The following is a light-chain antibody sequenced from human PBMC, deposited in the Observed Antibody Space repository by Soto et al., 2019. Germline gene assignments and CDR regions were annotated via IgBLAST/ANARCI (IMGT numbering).Light chain of an antibody. CDR1: QPISRW. CDR2: AAS. V-gene: IGKV1-12*01. Sequence: DIQMTQSPSTVSASVGDRATITCRASQPISRWLAWFRQRPGKAPELLIYAASTMHSGVPSRFSGSRSGTDFALTITGLQPEDFATYYCQQASSFPHSFGQGTRVDIK. CDR3: QQASSFPHS. J-gene: IGKJ2*01.